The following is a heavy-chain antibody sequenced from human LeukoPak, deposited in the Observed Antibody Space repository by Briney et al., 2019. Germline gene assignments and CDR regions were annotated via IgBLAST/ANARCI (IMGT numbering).Heavy chain of an antibody. CDR1: GFTFSSYA. CDR2: ISGSGGST. CDR3: AKPQEDIVLMVYASYYLDY. Sequence: PGGSLRLSCAASGFTFSSYAMSWVRQAPGKGLEWVSAISGSGGSTYYADSVKGRFTISRDNSKNTLYLQMNSLRAEDTAVYYCAKPQEDIVLMVYASYYLDYWGQGTLVTVSS. D-gene: IGHD2-8*01. V-gene: IGHV3-23*01. J-gene: IGHJ4*02.